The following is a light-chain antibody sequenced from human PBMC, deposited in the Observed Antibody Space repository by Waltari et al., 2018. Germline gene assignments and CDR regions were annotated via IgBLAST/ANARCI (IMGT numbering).Light chain of an antibody. Sequence: QSALTQPRSVSGSPGQSVTISCTGTSRDVGAYNFVSWYQHHPGKAPKLLLYDVTKLPSGVPVPFSGSKSANTASRIISGLQAEDVADYFCCSYAGIYTYVFGTGTTVTVL. CDR3: CSYAGIYTYV. J-gene: IGLJ1*01. V-gene: IGLV2-11*01. CDR1: SRDVGAYNF. CDR2: DVT.